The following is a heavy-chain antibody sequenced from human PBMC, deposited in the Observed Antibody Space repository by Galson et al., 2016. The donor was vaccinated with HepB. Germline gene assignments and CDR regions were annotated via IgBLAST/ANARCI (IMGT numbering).Heavy chain of an antibody. V-gene: IGHV4-39*01. CDR3: ASSSPLAPDDAFDI. D-gene: IGHD6-25*01. CDR2: IYFSGTT. Sequence: ETLSLTCNVSGGSISTYSYYWGWIRQSPTKGLEWLGSIYFSGTTYYNPSLKSRVTISVDTSKNQISLTLSSVTAADTTVHLWASSSPLAPDDAFDIWGQGTMVIVSS. J-gene: IGHJ3*02. CDR1: GGSISTYSYY.